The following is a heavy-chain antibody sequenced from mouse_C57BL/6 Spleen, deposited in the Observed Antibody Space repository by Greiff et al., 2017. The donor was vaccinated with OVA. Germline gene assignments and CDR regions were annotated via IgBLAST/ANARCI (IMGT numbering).Heavy chain of an antibody. V-gene: IGHV5-17*01. CDR2: ISSGSSTI. J-gene: IGHJ1*03. CDR3: ASRYYYGSSYGYFDV. Sequence: EVMLVESGGGLVKPGGSLKLSCAASGFTFSDYGMHWVRQAPEKGLEWVAYISSGSSTIYYADTVKGRFTISRDNAKNTQFLQMTSLRSEDTAMYYCASRYYYGSSYGYFDVWGTGTTVTVSS. D-gene: IGHD1-1*01. CDR1: GFTFSDYG.